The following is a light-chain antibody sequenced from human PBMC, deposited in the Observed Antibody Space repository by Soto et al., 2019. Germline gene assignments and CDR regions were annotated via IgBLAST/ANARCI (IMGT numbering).Light chain of an antibody. CDR2: DAS. CDR3: QQYETFSGT. CDR1: QNVSGW. J-gene: IGKJ1*01. Sequence: DIQMTQSPSTLSASVGDTVTVTCRASQNVSGWLAWYQQKPGEAPKLLIYDASALQRGVPSRFSGSGSGTKFTLPIASLQPDDFATYYCQQYETFSGTFGPGTKV. V-gene: IGKV1-5*01.